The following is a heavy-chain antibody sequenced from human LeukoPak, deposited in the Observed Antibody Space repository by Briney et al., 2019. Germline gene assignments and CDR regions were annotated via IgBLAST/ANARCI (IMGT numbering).Heavy chain of an antibody. CDR1: GGTFSRYG. D-gene: IGHD3-22*01. Sequence: ASVKVSCKASGGTFSRYGISWVRQAPGQGPEWMGGIIPIFGTANYAQKFQGRVTITADESSSTAYMELSSLRFEDTAVYYCARDASIYDTNGYYYLWWGRGTLVTVSS. CDR2: IIPIFGTA. J-gene: IGHJ4*02. CDR3: ARDASIYDTNGYYYLW. V-gene: IGHV1-69*13.